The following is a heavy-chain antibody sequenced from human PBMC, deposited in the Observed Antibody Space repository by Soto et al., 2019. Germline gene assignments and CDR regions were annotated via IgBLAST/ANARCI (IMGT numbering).Heavy chain of an antibody. CDR1: GYTFTTYA. CDR3: ARDQGYFDSGGYYLP. V-gene: IGHV1-3*01. D-gene: IGHD3-22*01. CDR2: INAGNGNT. J-gene: IGHJ5*02. Sequence: ASVKVSCKASGYTFTTYALHWVRQAPGQRLEWMGWINAGNGNTKYSQKFQARVTITRDTSASTTYMELSSLTSEDTAVYYCARDQGYFDSGGYYLPWGQGTLVTVS.